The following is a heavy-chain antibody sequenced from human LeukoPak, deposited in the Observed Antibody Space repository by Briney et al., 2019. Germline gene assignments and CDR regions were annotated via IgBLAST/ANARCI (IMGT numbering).Heavy chain of an antibody. D-gene: IGHD6-19*01. J-gene: IGHJ4*02. CDR3: ARGYSSGWAYFDY. CDR2: ISDDGYST. V-gene: IGHV3-23*01. CDR1: RFIFGNYG. Sequence: GGSLRLSCAASRFIFGNYGMTWVRQAPGKGLEWVSGISDDGYSTYYADSVKGRFTISRDNSKNTLYLHMSSLRAEDTAVYYCARGYSSGWAYFDYWGQGTLVTVSS.